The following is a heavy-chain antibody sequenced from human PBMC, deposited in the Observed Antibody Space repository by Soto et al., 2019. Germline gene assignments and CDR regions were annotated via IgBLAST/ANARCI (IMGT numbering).Heavy chain of an antibody. CDR2: IKSETDGGTT. CDR3: TTDRRITLAQFDY. J-gene: IGHJ4*02. Sequence: PGGSLRLSCAASGFTLSNAWMSWVRQAPGKGLEWVARIKSETDGGTTDYTAPVKGRFTISRDDSTNTLYLQINSLKTQDTAVYYCTTDRRITLAQFDYWGQGTLVTVSS. D-gene: IGHD1-20*01. V-gene: IGHV3-15*01. CDR1: GFTLSNAW.